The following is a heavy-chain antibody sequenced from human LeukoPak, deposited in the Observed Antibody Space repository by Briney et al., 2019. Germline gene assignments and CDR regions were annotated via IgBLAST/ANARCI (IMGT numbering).Heavy chain of an antibody. D-gene: IGHD3-16*02. V-gene: IGHV3-23*01. Sequence: GGSLRLSCAASGFTFSSYAMSWVRQAPGKGLEWVSAISGSGGSTYYADSVKGRFTISRDNSKNALYLQMNSLRAEDTAVYYCATPYMITFGGVIAQEDYWGQGTLVTVSS. CDR3: ATPYMITFGGVIAQEDY. J-gene: IGHJ4*02. CDR2: ISGSGGST. CDR1: GFTFSSYA.